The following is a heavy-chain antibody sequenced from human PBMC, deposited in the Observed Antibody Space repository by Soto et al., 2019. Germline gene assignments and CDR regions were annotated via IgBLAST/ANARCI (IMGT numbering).Heavy chain of an antibody. CDR1: GYSFTSYW. CDR3: AEHRGRGNFSPFEI. CDR2: IYPGDSDT. D-gene: IGHD1-1*01. Sequence: GESLKISCKGSGYSFTSYWIGWVRQMPGKGLEWMGIIYPGDSDTRYSPSFRGQVTISADKSMSTAYLQWSSLKASDTALFVGAEHRGRGNFSPFEIRGKGSVGTV. V-gene: IGHV5-51*01. J-gene: IGHJ3*02.